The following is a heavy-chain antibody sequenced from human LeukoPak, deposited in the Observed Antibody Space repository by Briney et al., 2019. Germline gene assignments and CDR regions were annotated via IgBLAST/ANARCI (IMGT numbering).Heavy chain of an antibody. CDR2: ISAYNGNT. CDR3: ARGSHYGDYGDY. CDR1: GYTFTSYG. V-gene: IGHV1-18*01. D-gene: IGHD4-17*01. Sequence: ASVKVSCKASGYTFTSYGISWVRQAPGQGLEWMGWISAYNGNTNYAQKLQGRVTMTTDTPTTTAYMELRSLRSDDTAVYFCARGSHYGDYGDYWGQGTLVTVSS. J-gene: IGHJ4*02.